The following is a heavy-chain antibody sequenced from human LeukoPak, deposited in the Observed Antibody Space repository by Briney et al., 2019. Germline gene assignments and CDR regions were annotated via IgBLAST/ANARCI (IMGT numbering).Heavy chain of an antibody. J-gene: IGHJ4*02. V-gene: IGHV3-48*03. Sequence: PGGSLKLSCAASGFTFSSYEMNWVRQAPRKGLEWVSYISSSGSTIYYADSVKGRFTISRDNSKNTLYLQMNSLRAEDTAVYYCAKRTSITMIVVDVLDYWGQGTLVTVSS. CDR3: AKRTSITMIVVDVLDY. CDR1: GFTFSSYE. D-gene: IGHD3-22*01. CDR2: ISSSGSTI.